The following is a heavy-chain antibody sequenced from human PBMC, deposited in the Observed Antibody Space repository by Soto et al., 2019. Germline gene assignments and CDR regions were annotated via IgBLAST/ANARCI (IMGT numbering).Heavy chain of an antibody. J-gene: IGHJ4*02. Sequence: PGGSLRLSCAASGFTFSSYAMSWVRQAPGKGLEWVSAISGSGGSTYYADSVKGRFTISRDNSKNTVYLQMNSLGVEDTALYYCAKVIVVIAAAGDYFDSWGQGTLVTVSS. CDR1: GFTFSSYA. V-gene: IGHV3-23*01. CDR3: AKVIVVIAAAGDYFDS. CDR2: ISGSGGST. D-gene: IGHD2-15*01.